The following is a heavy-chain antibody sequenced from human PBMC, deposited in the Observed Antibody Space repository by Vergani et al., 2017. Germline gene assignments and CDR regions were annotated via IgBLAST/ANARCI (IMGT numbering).Heavy chain of an antibody. D-gene: IGHD2-21*01. CDR1: ESSFISNE. J-gene: IGHJ4*02. CDR3: TRHVPCGDGACLHFDQ. V-gene: IGHV5-51*01. CDR2: INPIDSKI. Sequence: EVMLVQSGAEVKKPGESLKISCKYSESSFISNEIAWVRQMSGKGLQWMGNINPIDSKIAYSPSFQGQAIMSLDKSITTAYLQGRSLKASDTAIYYCTRHVPCGDGACLHFDQWGQGTQVTVSS.